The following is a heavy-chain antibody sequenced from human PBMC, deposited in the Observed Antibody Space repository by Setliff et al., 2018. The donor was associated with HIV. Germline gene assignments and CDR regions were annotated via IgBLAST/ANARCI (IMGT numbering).Heavy chain of an antibody. D-gene: IGHD5-18*01. V-gene: IGHV4-39*07. Sequence: SETLSLTCTVSGGSIKSSSYYWGWIRQPPGKGLEWIGSIYYSGNTYYNPSLKSRVTISTDTSRNQFSLRLSSVTAADTAIYYCARGGYGGGWPRAFDYWGQGTLVTVSS. CDR1: GGSIKSSSYY. J-gene: IGHJ4*02. CDR2: IYYSGNT. CDR3: ARGGYGGGWPRAFDY.